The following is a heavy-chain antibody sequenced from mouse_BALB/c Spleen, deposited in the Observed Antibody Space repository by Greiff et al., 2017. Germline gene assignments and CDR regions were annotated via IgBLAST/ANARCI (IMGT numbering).Heavy chain of an antibody. CDR1: GFTFSSFG. D-gene: IGHD2-3*01. J-gene: IGHJ4*01. CDR3: AREGIYDGYYYAMDY. V-gene: IGHV5-17*02. Sequence: EVQLVESGGGLVQPGGSRKLSCAASGFTFSSFGMHWVRQAPEKGLEWVAYISSGSSTIYYADTVKGRFTISRDNPKNTLFLQMTSLRSEDTAMYYCAREGIYDGYYYAMDYWGQGTSVTVSS. CDR2: ISSGSSTI.